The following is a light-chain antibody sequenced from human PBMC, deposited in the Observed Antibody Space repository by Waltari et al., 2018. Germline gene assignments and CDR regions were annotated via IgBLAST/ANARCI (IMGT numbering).Light chain of an antibody. CDR3: CSYAGSSTWV. CDR2: EGS. Sequence: QSALTQPASVSGSPGQSITISCTGTSSDVGSYNLVSWYQQHPGKDPELMIYEGSKRPSGVSKRFSGSMSGNTASLTISGLQAEDEADYYCCSYAGSSTWVFGGGTKLTVL. CDR1: SSDVGSYNL. V-gene: IGLV2-23*01. J-gene: IGLJ3*02.